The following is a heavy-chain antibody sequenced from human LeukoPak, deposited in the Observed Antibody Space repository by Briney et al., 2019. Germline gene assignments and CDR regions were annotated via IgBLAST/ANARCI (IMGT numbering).Heavy chain of an antibody. D-gene: IGHD6-13*01. J-gene: IGHJ4*02. CDR1: GYTFTSYA. Sequence: GASVEVSCKASGYTFTSYAMNWVRQAPGQGLEWMGWINTNTGNPTYAQGFTGRFVFSLDTSVSTAYLQISSLKAEDTAVYYCARGASSSWYYLDFDYWGQGTLVTVSS. CDR3: ARGASSSWYYLDFDY. V-gene: IGHV7-4-1*02. CDR2: INTNTGNP.